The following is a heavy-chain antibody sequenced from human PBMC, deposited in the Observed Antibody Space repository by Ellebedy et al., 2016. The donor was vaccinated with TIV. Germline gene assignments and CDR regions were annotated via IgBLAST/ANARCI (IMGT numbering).Heavy chain of an antibody. CDR2: ISSSSSYI. CDR3: ARDDTYYDFWSGYYGPHFDY. J-gene: IGHJ4*02. V-gene: IGHV3-21*01. D-gene: IGHD3-3*01. Sequence: GESLKISXAASGFTFSSYSMNWVRQAPGKGLEWVSSISSSSSYIYYADSVKGRFTISRDNAKNSLYLQMNSLRAEDTAVYYCARDDTYYDFWSGYYGPHFDYWGQGTLVTVSS. CDR1: GFTFSSYS.